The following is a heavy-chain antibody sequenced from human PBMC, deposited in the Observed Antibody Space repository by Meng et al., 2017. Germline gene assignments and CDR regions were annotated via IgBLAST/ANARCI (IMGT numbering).Heavy chain of an antibody. V-gene: IGHV5-51*01. J-gene: IGHJ3*02. CDR3: ARQAYYYDSSGYYFGPPYDAFDI. CDR2: IYPGDSDT. D-gene: IGHD3-22*01. CDR1: GYSFTSYW. Sequence: GESLKISCKGSGYSFTSYWIGWVRQMPGKGLEWMGIIYPGDSDTRYSPSFQGQVTISADKSISTAYLQWSSLKASDTAMYYCARQAYYYDSSGYYFGPPYDAFDIWGQGTMVTGSS.